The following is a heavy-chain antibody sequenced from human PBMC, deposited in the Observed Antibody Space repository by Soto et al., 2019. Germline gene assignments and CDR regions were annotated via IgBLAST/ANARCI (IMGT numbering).Heavy chain of an antibody. CDR3: ARLLNTATVTDPDY. J-gene: IGHJ4*02. CDR2: IYPGDSDT. Sequence: PGESLKISCRASGYSFTAYWIAWVRQMPGKGLEWMGIIYPGDSDTRYSPSFQGQVTISADKSISTAYLQWSSLKASDTAMYYCARLLNTATVTDPDYWGQGTLATVSS. D-gene: IGHD5-18*01. CDR1: GYSFTAYW. V-gene: IGHV5-51*01.